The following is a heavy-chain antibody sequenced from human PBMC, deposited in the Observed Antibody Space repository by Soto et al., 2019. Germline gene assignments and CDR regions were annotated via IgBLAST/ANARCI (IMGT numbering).Heavy chain of an antibody. CDR2: INHSGST. V-gene: IGHV4-34*01. CDR1: GGSFSGYY. Sequence: SETLSLTCAVYGGSFSGYYWSWIRQPPGKGLEWIGEINHSGSTNYNPSLKSRVTISVDTSKNQFSLKLSSVTAADTAVYYCARGLGFRFNYYDSSGHTVFDYWRQGTLATVSS. J-gene: IGHJ4*02. CDR3: ARGLGFRFNYYDSSGHTVFDY. D-gene: IGHD3-22*01.